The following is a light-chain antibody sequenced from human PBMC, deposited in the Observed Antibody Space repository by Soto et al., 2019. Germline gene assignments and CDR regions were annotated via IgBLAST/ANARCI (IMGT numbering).Light chain of an antibody. J-gene: IGKJ3*01. CDR1: QNINSY. CDR2: ATS. V-gene: IGKV3-11*01. Sequence: EIVLTQSPATLSLSPGERATLSCRASQNINSYLAWYQQKPGQAPRLLIYATSNRATGIPARFSGSGSGTDFTLSISSLEPEDFAVYYCQQRSSWPFTFGPGTKVDF. CDR3: QQRSSWPFT.